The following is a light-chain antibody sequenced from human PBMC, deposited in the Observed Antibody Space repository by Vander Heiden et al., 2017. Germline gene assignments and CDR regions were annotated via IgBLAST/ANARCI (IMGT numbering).Light chain of an antibody. Sequence: IQMTQSPSSLSASVGDRVTITCRASQTISSSLIWYQQKPGKAPKLLIYGASTLLSGVPSRFSGSGSGTDFTLTISSLQPEDFATYYCQQSYSTSVTFGQGTKVEIK. J-gene: IGKJ2*01. CDR3: QQSYSTSVT. V-gene: IGKV1-39*01. CDR1: QTISSS. CDR2: GAS.